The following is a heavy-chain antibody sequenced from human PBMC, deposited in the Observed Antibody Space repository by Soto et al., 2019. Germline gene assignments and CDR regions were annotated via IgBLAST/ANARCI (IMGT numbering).Heavy chain of an antibody. CDR1: GGSFSGYY. CDR3: ARGRYNWNY. D-gene: IGHD1-20*01. J-gene: IGHJ4*02. CDR2: INHSGST. Sequence: TLSLTCAVYGGSFSGYYWSWIRQPPGKGLEWIGEINHSGSTNYNPSLKSRVTISVDTSKNQFSLKLSSVTAADTAVYYCARGRYNWNYWGQGTLVTVSS. V-gene: IGHV4-34*01.